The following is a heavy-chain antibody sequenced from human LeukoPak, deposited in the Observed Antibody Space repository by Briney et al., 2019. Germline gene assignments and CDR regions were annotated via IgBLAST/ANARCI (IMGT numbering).Heavy chain of an antibody. CDR2: INGDGTST. V-gene: IGHV3-74*03. J-gene: IGHJ4*02. CDR1: GFTFSTYW. Sequence: GGSLRLSCAASGFTFSTYWMHRVRQAPGKGLLWVSRINGDGTSTKYADSVKGRSTISRDNARHTLYQQMNSLRAEDTAVYYCARASTTVPNLLDYWGQGTLVTVSS. CDR3: ARASTTVPNLLDY. D-gene: IGHD4-17*01.